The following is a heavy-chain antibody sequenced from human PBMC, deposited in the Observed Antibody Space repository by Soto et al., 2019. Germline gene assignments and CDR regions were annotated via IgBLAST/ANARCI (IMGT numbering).Heavy chain of an antibody. CDR2: IYYSGST. CDR3: ARQDQSSGWYGNWFDT. CDR1: GGSISSSSYY. V-gene: IGHV4-39*01. Sequence: PSETLSLTCTVSGGSISSSSYYWGWIRQPPGKGLEWIGSIYYSGSTYYNPSLKSRVTISVDTSKNQLSLKLSSVTAADTAVYYCARQDQSSGWYGNWFDTWGQGTLVTVSS. J-gene: IGHJ5*02. D-gene: IGHD6-19*01.